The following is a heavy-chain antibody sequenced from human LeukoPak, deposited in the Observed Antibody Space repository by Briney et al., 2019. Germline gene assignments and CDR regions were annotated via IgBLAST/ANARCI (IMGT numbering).Heavy chain of an antibody. CDR2: IYTSGST. CDR1: GGSISSYY. V-gene: IGHV4-4*07. J-gene: IGHJ6*03. Sequence: SETLSLTCTVSGGSISSYYWSWIRQPAGKGLEWIGRIYTSGSTNYNPSLKSRVTMSVDTSKNQFSLKLSSVTAADTAVYYCARDIKGYSYGYYYYYMDVWGKGTTVTVSS. D-gene: IGHD5-18*01. CDR3: ARDIKGYSYGYYYYYMDV.